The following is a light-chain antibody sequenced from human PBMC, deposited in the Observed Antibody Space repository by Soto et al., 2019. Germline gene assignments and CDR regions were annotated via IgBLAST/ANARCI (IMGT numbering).Light chain of an antibody. V-gene: IGKV1-33*01. Sequence: DIQMTQSPPSLSGSVGERVTITCQASQDIGNSLNWFQHKPGKAPNLVIYDAYNLEIGVPSRFSGSGSGTDFTFTITSLRPEDIATYYCQKSDHLPLFGPGTKVESK. CDR1: QDIGNS. J-gene: IGKJ3*01. CDR2: DAY. CDR3: QKSDHLPL.